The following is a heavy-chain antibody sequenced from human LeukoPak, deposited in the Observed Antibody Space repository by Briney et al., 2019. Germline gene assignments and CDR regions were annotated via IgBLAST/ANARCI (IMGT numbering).Heavy chain of an antibody. CDR3: ARDYYDSSGYSFGY. J-gene: IGHJ4*02. Sequence: GGSLRLSCAASGFTFSSYAMSWVRQAPGKGLEWVSVIYSGGSTYYADSVKGRFTISRDNSKNTLYLQMNSLRAEDTAVYYCARDYYDSSGYSFGYRGQGTLVTVSS. CDR1: GFTFSSYA. V-gene: IGHV3-53*01. D-gene: IGHD3-22*01. CDR2: IYSGGST.